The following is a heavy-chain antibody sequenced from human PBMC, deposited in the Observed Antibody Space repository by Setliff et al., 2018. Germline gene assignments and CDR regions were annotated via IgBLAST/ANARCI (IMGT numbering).Heavy chain of an antibody. V-gene: IGHV4-34*01. D-gene: IGHD3-3*01. CDR3: ARHGLQFLEWLSAFDY. CDR1: GGSFSGYY. CDR2: INHSGST. Sequence: PSETLSLTCAVYGGSFSGYYWSWIRQPPGKGLEWIGEINHSGSTYYNPSLKSRVTISVDTSKNQFSLKLTSVTAADTAVYYCARHGLQFLEWLSAFDYWGQGTLVTVSS. J-gene: IGHJ4*02.